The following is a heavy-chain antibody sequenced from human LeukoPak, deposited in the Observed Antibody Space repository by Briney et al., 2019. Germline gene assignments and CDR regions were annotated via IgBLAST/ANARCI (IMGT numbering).Heavy chain of an antibody. V-gene: IGHV3-21*01. Sequence: GGSLRLSCAASGFTFSTYSMSWVRQAPGKGLEWVSSISSSTGYIYYADSVKGRFTISRDNAKNSMYLQMNSLRAEDTAVYYRARDDGRNGEYDYWGQGTLVTVSS. CDR2: ISSSTGYI. J-gene: IGHJ4*02. CDR3: ARDDGRNGEYDY. D-gene: IGHD4-17*01. CDR1: GFTFSTYS.